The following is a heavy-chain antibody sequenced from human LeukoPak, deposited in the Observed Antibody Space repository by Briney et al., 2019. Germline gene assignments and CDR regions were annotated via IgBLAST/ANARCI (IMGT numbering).Heavy chain of an antibody. CDR1: GFTFSSYA. J-gene: IGHJ4*02. Sequence: GGSLRLSCAASGFTFSSYAMHWVRQAPGKGLEYVSAISINGGSTYYANSVKGRFTISRDNSKNTLYLQMGSLRAEDMAVYYCARVRGYSYGYFDYWGQGTLVTVSS. V-gene: IGHV3-64*01. CDR3: ARVRGYSYGYFDY. D-gene: IGHD5-18*01. CDR2: ISINGGST.